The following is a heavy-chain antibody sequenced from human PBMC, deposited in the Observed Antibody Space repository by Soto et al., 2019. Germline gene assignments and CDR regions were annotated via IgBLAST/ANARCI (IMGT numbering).Heavy chain of an antibody. CDR1: GLSFSEYW. Sequence: EVHLVESGGGVVQPGGSLRLSCAASGLSFSEYWMHWVRQAPGKGLEWGSRIQSDGCCPSYADSVKGRFTISRDNAKNTLYLQMNSLRAEDTAVYFCVKFLHTCYDSEYWGQGTLVTVSS. D-gene: IGHD5-12*01. J-gene: IGHJ4*02. CDR2: IQSDGCCP. CDR3: VKFLHTCYDSEY. V-gene: IGHV3-74*01.